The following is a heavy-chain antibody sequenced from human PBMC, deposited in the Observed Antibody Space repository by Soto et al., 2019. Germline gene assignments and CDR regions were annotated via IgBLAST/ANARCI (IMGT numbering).Heavy chain of an antibody. CDR2: IYYSGST. D-gene: IGHD3-3*01. V-gene: IGHV4-30-4*01. J-gene: IGHJ4*02. Sequence: QVQLQESGPGLVKPSQTLSLTCTVSGGSISSGDYYWSWIRQPPGKGLEWIGYIYYSGSTYYNPSLKSRVXXSXDXFKNQFSLKLSSVTAADTAVYYCARSLRFLEWLFGYWGQGTLVTVSS. CDR1: GGSISSGDYY. CDR3: ARSLRFLEWLFGY.